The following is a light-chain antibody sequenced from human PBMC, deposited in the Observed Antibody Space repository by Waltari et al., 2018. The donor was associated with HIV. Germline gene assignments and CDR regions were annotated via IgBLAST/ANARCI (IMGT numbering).Light chain of an antibody. Sequence: SHELTQPPSVSVSPAQTASITCSGDYLGDKYASWYQQKPGQSPVLVIYQDDKRPSGIPERFSGSNSGNTATLTITGTQAMDEADYYCQAWDSSTVLFGGGTKLTVL. CDR3: QAWDSSTVL. CDR1: YLGDKY. J-gene: IGLJ2*01. CDR2: QDD. V-gene: IGLV3-1*01.